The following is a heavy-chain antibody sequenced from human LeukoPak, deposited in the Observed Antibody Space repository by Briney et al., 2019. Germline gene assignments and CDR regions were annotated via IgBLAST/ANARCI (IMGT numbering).Heavy chain of an antibody. Sequence: PSETLSLTCTVSGGSISSYYWSWIRQPPGKGLEWIGYIYYSGSTNYNPSPKSRVTISVHTSKNQFSLKLSSVTAADTAVYYCARLREMATTVDYWGQGTLVTVSS. D-gene: IGHD5-24*01. CDR3: ARLREMATTVDY. J-gene: IGHJ4*02. CDR2: IYYSGST. CDR1: GGSISSYY. V-gene: IGHV4-59*12.